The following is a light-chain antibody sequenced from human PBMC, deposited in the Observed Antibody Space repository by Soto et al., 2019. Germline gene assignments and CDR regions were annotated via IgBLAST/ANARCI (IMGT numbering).Light chain of an antibody. CDR1: QSLSYNSNNRTR. CDR2: WTS. J-gene: IGKJ3*01. CDR3: QQYYIPPRT. Sequence: DIVMTQSPDSLAVSLGERATISCRSSQSLSYNSNNRTRLAWYQQRPGQSPKLLIYWTSTRESGVPDRFSGSGFGTDFTLTISSLQAADVAVYYCQQYYIPPRTFGPGTKVDLK. V-gene: IGKV4-1*01.